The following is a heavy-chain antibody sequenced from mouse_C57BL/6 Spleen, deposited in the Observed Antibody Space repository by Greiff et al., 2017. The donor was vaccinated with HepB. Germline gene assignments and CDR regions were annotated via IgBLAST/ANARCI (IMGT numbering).Heavy chain of an antibody. Sequence: QVQLQQSGAELVKPGASVKISCKASGYAFSSYWMNWVKQRPGKGLEWIGQIYPGDGDTNYNGKFKGKATLTADKSSSTAYMQLSSLTSEDSAVYFCARAHYGSPDYFDYWGQGTTLTVSS. CDR1: GYAFSSYW. CDR3: ARAHYGSPDYFDY. V-gene: IGHV1-80*01. J-gene: IGHJ2*01. CDR2: IYPGDGDT. D-gene: IGHD1-1*01.